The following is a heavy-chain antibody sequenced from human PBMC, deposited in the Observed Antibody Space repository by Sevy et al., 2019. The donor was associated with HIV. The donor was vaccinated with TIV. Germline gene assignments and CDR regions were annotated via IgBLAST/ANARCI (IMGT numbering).Heavy chain of an antibody. CDR2: ISYDGSNK. D-gene: IGHD3-10*01. CDR1: GFTFSSYA. CDR3: ARDQVRGADHMAILDY. J-gene: IGHJ4*02. Sequence: GGSLRLSCAASGFTFSSYAMHWVRQAPGKGLEWVAVISYDGSNKYYADSVKGRFTISRDNSKNTLYLQMNSLRAEDTAVYYCARDQVRGADHMAILDYWGQRTLVTVSS. V-gene: IGHV3-30-3*01.